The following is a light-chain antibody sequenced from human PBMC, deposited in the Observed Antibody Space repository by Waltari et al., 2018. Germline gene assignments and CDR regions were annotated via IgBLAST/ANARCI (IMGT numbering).Light chain of an antibody. CDR1: SSDLGSYHF. J-gene: IGLJ3*02. CDR3: YSSAMSAFVV. V-gene: IGLV2-23*02. Sequence: QSALIQPASVSGSPGQSITISCTGPSSDLGSYHFVSWYQHHPGKAPKLILYEVTKRPSGVSDRFSGSKSGNTASLTISGLQAEDDADYYCYSSAMSAFVVFGGGTKLTVL. CDR2: EVT.